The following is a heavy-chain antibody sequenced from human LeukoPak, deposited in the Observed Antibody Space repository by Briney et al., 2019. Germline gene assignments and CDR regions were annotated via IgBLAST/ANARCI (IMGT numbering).Heavy chain of an antibody. CDR3: ARELWFANAPGSWLDP. Sequence: PSQTLSLTCVVSGDSISSGTYSWSWIWQPPGKGLEWIGYIFHTGSTFYNPSLKSRVTISVDTSKNQFSLRLNSVTAADTAVYYCARELWFANAPGSWLDPWGQGTLVTVSS. V-gene: IGHV4-30-2*01. D-gene: IGHD3-10*01. J-gene: IGHJ5*02. CDR2: IFHTGST. CDR1: GDSISSGTYS.